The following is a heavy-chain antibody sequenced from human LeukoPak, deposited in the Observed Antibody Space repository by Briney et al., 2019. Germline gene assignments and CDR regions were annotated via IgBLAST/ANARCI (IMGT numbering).Heavy chain of an antibody. CDR3: AKCRIVGATGLVDY. D-gene: IGHD1-26*01. CDR1: GFTLSSYG. Sequence: AGGSLRLSCAASGFTLSSYGMHWVRQAPGKGLEWVAFIRYDGSNKYYADSVKGRFTISRDNSKNTLYLQMNSLRAEDTAVYYCAKCRIVGATGLVDYWGQGTLVTVSS. CDR2: IRYDGSNK. J-gene: IGHJ4*02. V-gene: IGHV3-30*02.